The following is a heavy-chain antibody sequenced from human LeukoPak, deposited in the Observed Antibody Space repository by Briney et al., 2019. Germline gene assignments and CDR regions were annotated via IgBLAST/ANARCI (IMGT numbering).Heavy chain of an antibody. CDR1: GVSISSYY. CDR3: ARELRGIDN. V-gene: IGHV4-59*01. J-gene: IGHJ4*02. Sequence: SETLSLTCTVSGVSISSYYWNWIRQTPGKGLEWIGSVYYGGSTNYHPSLKSRVTMSLDTSKNQFSLKMTSVTAADTAVYYCARELRGIDNWGQGTLVTVSS. CDR2: VYYGGST.